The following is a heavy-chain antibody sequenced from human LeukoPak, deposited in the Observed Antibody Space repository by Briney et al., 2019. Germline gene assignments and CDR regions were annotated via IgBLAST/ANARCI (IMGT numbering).Heavy chain of an antibody. V-gene: IGHV1-24*01. Sequence: ASVKVSCKVSGYTLTELSMHWVRQAPGKGLEWMGGFDPEDGEAIYAQRFQGRVTMTEDTSTDTAYMELSSLRSEDTAVYYCATRSHGGTPKNGMDVWGQGTTVTVSS. CDR2: FDPEDGEA. D-gene: IGHD4-23*01. CDR3: ATRSHGGTPKNGMDV. CDR1: GYTLTELS. J-gene: IGHJ6*02.